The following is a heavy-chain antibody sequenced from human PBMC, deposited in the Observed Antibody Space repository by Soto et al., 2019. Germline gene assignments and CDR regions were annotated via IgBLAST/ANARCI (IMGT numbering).Heavy chain of an antibody. V-gene: IGHV4-59*08. CDR1: GDYISSHY. CDR2: VYYSGKT. Sequence: QVQLQESGPGLVKPSETLSLTCTVSGDYISSHYWSWIRQPPGKGLEWNGYVYYSGKTDSNPSPKXRXTXSMDTAKNQIALSLPSVTAAHAAVYYCARPKGIAPAVWYFDLWGRGTLVTVSS. CDR3: ARPKGIAPAVWYFDL. D-gene: IGHD6-13*01. J-gene: IGHJ2*01.